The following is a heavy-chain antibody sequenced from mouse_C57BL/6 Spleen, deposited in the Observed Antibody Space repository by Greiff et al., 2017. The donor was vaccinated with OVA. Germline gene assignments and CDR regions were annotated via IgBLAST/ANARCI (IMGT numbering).Heavy chain of an antibody. Sequence: QVQLQQSGAELVKPGASVKISCKASGYAFSSYWMNWVKQRPGKGLEWIGQIYPGDGDTNYNGKFKGKATLAADKSSSTADMQLSSLTSEDSAVYFGARVATRYFDVWGTGTTVTVSS. CDR3: ARVATRYFDV. V-gene: IGHV1-80*01. CDR1: GYAFSSYW. D-gene: IGHD1-1*02. J-gene: IGHJ1*03. CDR2: IYPGDGDT.